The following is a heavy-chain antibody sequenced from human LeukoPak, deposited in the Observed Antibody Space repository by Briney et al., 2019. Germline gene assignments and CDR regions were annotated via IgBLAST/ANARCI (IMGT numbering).Heavy chain of an antibody. V-gene: IGHV4-34*01. J-gene: IGHJ4*02. CDR2: VNHSGST. CDR3: ARQETYYYDSSGYPIFDY. CDR1: GFTFSTFA. D-gene: IGHD3-22*01. Sequence: GSLRLSCAASGFTFSTFAMIWIRQPPGKGLEWIGEVNHSGSTNYSPSLKSRVTISVDTSKNQFSLKLNSVTAADTAVYYCARQETYYYDSSGYPIFDYWGQGTLVTVSS.